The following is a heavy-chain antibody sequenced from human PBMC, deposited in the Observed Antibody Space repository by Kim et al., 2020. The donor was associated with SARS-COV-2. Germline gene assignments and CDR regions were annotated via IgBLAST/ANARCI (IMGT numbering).Heavy chain of an antibody. V-gene: IGHV5-10-1*01. Sequence: GESLKISCKGSGYSFTSYWISWVRQMPGKGLEWMGRIDPSDSYTNYSPSFQGHVTISADKSISTAYLQWSSLKASDTAMYYCARQGTIMPGYSSSWYRYWGQGTLVTVSS. CDR3: ARQGTIMPGYSSSWYRY. CDR1: GYSFTSYW. CDR2: IDPSDSYT. D-gene: IGHD6-13*01. J-gene: IGHJ4*02.